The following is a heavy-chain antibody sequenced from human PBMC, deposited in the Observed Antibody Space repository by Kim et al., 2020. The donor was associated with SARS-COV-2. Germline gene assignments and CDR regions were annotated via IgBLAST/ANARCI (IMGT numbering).Heavy chain of an antibody. D-gene: IGHD2-2*01. CDR3: ARLTGLVVVPAAISAF. J-gene: IGHJ3*01. CDR2: IYYSGST. Sequence: SETLSLTYTVSGGSISSSSYYCGWIHQPPGKGLEWIGSIYYSGSTYYNPSLKSRVTISVDTSKNQFSLKLSSVTAADTAVYYCARLTGLVVVPAAISAF. V-gene: IGHV4-39*01. CDR1: GGSISSSSYY.